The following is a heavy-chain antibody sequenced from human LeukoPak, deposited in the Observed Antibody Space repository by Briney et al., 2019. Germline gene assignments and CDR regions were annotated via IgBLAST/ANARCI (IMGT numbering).Heavy chain of an antibody. CDR2: ISAYNGNT. CDR3: ARDSDYSTGGGMDV. D-gene: IGHD4-11*01. Sequence: ASVKVSCKASGYTFTSCGISWVRQAPGQGLEWMGWISAYNGNTNYAQKLQGRVTMTTDTSTSTAYMELRSLRSDDTAVYYCARDSDYSTGGGMDVWGQGTTVTVSS. CDR1: GYTFTSCG. J-gene: IGHJ6*02. V-gene: IGHV1-18*01.